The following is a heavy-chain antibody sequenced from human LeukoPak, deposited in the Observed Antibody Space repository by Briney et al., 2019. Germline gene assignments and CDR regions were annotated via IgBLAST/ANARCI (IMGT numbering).Heavy chain of an antibody. Sequence: GVSLRLSCAASGFTFRSYWMNWVRQAPGKGLVWVSRIASDGSSTTYADSVKGRFSISRDNAKNTLYLQMNSLRVEDTAVYYCARGRPHGNDYWGQGTLVTVSS. CDR3: ARGRPHGNDY. V-gene: IGHV3-74*01. CDR1: GFTFRSYW. D-gene: IGHD4-23*01. CDR2: IASDGSST. J-gene: IGHJ4*02.